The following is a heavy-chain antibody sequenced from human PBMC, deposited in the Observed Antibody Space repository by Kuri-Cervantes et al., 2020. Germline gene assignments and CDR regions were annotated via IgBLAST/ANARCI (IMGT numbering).Heavy chain of an antibody. Sequence: GESLKISCAASEITFSSYSMHWVRQAPGKGLEWVAVISYDGSNKYYADSVKGRFTISRDNSKNTLYLQMNSLRAEDTAVYYCARELGYCTDGVCPWGQGTLVTVSS. D-gene: IGHD2-8*01. V-gene: IGHV3-30*05. CDR1: EITFSSYS. CDR2: ISYDGSNK. J-gene: IGHJ5*02. CDR3: ARELGYCTDGVCP.